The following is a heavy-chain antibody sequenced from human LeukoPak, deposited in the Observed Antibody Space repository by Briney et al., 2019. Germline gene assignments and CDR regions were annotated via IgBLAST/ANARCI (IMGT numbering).Heavy chain of an antibody. Sequence: GASVKVSCKASGYTFTSYGISWVRQAPGQGLEWVGWISAYNGNTNYAQKLQGRVTMTTDTSTSTAYMELRSLRSDDTAVYYCARGIAAAGTWWFDPWGQGTLVTVSS. CDR2: ISAYNGNT. D-gene: IGHD6-13*01. J-gene: IGHJ5*02. CDR3: ARGIAAAGTWWFDP. CDR1: GYTFTSYG. V-gene: IGHV1-18*01.